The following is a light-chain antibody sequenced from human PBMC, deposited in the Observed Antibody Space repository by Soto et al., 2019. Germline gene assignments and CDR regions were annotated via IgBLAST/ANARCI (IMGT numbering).Light chain of an antibody. J-gene: IGLJ1*01. CDR3: PSHAGTNYAFV. CDR2: DVD. Sequence: QSALTQPPSASGSPGQSVTISCTGTSSDVGNYNFVSWYQQYPGKVPKLLIHDVDKRPSGIPDRFSGSKSGNTASLTISGLQAEDEADYYCPSHAGTNYAFVFGTGTKLTVL. CDR1: SSDVGNYNF. V-gene: IGLV2-8*01.